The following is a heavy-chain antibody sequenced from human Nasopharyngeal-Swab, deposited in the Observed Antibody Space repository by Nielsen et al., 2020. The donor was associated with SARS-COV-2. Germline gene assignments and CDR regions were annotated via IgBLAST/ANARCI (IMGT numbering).Heavy chain of an antibody. CDR1: AGTFSSYA. V-gene: IGHV1-69*04. CDR3: ARGITPTTLGLGY. J-gene: IGHJ4*02. CDR2: IIPILGIA. D-gene: IGHD3/OR15-3a*01. Sequence: SVTVSCKASAGTFSSYAISWVRQAPRQGLEWMGRIIPILGIANYAQKFQGRVTITADKSTSTAYMELSSLRSEDTAVYYCARGITPTTLGLGYWGQGTLVTVSS.